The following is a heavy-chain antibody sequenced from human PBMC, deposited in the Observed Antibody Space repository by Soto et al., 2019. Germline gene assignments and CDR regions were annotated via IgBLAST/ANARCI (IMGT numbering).Heavy chain of an antibody. Sequence: WWSLRLSCSASVFICSDYSINWFRQAPGKGLEWVSSISGSRGYIYYGDSVKGRFTISRDNAKNSVVLQMNNLRVEDTAVYYCARDWAAALDYWGPGTLVTVSS. CDR2: ISGSRGYI. CDR1: VFICSDYS. D-gene: IGHD6-13*01. CDR3: ARDWAAALDY. J-gene: IGHJ4*02. V-gene: IGHV3-21*01.